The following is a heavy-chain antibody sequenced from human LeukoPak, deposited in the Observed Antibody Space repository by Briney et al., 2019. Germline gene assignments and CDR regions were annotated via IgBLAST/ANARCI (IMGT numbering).Heavy chain of an antibody. CDR2: IYYSGST. CDR3: ARGEYSSSSYYYYYYMDV. CDR1: GGSISSSTYY. V-gene: IGHV4-39*01. D-gene: IGHD6-6*01. Sequence: PSETLSLTCTVSGGSISSSTYYWGWIRQPPGKGLEWIGSIYYSGSTYYNPSLKSRVTISVDTSKNQFSLKLSSVTAADTAVYYCARGEYSSSSYYYYYYMDVWGKGTTVTVSS. J-gene: IGHJ6*03.